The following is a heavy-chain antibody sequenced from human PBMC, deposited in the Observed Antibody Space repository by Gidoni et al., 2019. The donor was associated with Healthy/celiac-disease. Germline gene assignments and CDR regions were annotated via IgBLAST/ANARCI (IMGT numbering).Heavy chain of an antibody. J-gene: IGHJ4*02. V-gene: IGHV3-64D*06. CDR3: VKDYYDSSGYRYFVY. CDR1: GFTFCSYA. Sequence: EVQLVESGGGLVQPGGPLRLSCSASGFTFCSYAMHWVRQDPGKGLEYVSAISSNGGSTNYADSVKGRFTNSRDNSKNTLYLEMSSLRDEDTAVYCCVKDYYDSSGYRYFVYWGQGTLVTVSS. D-gene: IGHD3-22*01. CDR2: ISSNGGST.